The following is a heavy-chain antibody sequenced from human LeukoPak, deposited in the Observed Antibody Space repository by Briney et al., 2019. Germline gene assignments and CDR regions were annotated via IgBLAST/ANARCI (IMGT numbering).Heavy chain of an antibody. V-gene: IGHV3-9*01. CDR1: GFTFNDHA. CDR3: ARASYYYDTTGLGAVDI. Sequence: GRSLRLSYAASGFTFNDHAMYWVRQAPGKGLEWVSGINWNSDNIGYADSVKGRFTISRDDVKKSLFLQMNSLRTEDTALYYCARASYYYDTTGLGAVDIWGQGTMVTVSS. J-gene: IGHJ3*02. CDR2: INWNSDNI. D-gene: IGHD3-22*01.